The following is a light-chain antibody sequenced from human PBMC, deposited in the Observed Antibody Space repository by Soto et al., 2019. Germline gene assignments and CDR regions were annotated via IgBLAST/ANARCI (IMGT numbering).Light chain of an antibody. CDR2: GSS. CDR1: QSVSSNH. J-gene: IGKJ2*01. Sequence: EIVFTHSPGSPSLSPEERATLSCRASQSVSSNHLAWYQQKPGQAPRLLIYGSSSRATGIPDRFSGSGSGKDFTLTISRLELEYFAVYVGHEYCGSPPHTFGQVTMMDVK. V-gene: IGKV3-20*01. CDR3: HEYCGSPPHT.